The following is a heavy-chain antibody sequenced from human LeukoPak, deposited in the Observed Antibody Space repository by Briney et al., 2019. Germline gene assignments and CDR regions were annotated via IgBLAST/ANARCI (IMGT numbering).Heavy chain of an antibody. J-gene: IGHJ4*02. Sequence: GGSLRLSCAASGFTFSSYWMSWVRQAPGKGLEWVANIKKDGSEKYYVDSVKGRFTISRDNAKTSLYLQMNSLRAEDTAVYYCARERYGDFPRYFDYWGQGTLVTVSS. CDR3: ARERYGDFPRYFDY. V-gene: IGHV3-7*01. CDR1: GFTFSSYW. CDR2: IKKDGSEK. D-gene: IGHD4-17*01.